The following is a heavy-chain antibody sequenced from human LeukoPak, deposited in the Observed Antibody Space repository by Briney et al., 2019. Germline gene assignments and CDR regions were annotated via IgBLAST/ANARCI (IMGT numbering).Heavy chain of an antibody. CDR3: ARGLGNRHKFDY. Sequence: PSETLSLTCAVYGGSFSGYYWSWIRQPPGKGLEWIGEINHSGSTNYNPSLKSRVTISVDTSKNQFSLKLSSVTAAATAVYYCARGLGNRHKFDYWGQGTLVTVSS. V-gene: IGHV4-34*01. CDR1: GGSFSGYY. J-gene: IGHJ4*02. D-gene: IGHD1-14*01. CDR2: INHSGST.